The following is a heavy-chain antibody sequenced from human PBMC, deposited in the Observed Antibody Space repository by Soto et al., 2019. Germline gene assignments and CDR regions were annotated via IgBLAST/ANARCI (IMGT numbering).Heavy chain of an antibody. CDR3: ARERLGYCSGGSCYSGWSQLDY. D-gene: IGHD2-15*01. CDR2: ISYDGSNK. CDR1: GFTFSSYA. V-gene: IGHV3-30-3*01. J-gene: IGHJ4*02. Sequence: QVQLVESGGGVVQPGRSLRLSCAASGFTFSSYAMHWVRQAPGKGLEWVAVISYDGSNKYYADSVKGRFTNSRDNSKNTLYLQMNSLRAEDTAVYYCARERLGYCSGGSCYSGWSQLDYWGQGTLVTVSS.